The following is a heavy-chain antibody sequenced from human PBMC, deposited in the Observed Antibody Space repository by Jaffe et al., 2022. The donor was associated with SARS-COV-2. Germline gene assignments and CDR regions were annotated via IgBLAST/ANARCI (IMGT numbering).Heavy chain of an antibody. Sequence: QVQLQQWGAGLLKPLETLSLTCAVYGGSFSGDFWSWIRQSPGKGLEWIGETTQRGSTTYNPSLTGRISISVDRSKKQFSLKLNSVTAADTAVYYCATTPVAAAGTRFVHWGQGTLVTVSS. D-gene: IGHD6-13*01. J-gene: IGHJ4*02. V-gene: IGHV4-34*01. CDR3: ATTPVAAAGTRFVH. CDR2: TTQRGST. CDR1: GGSFSGDF.